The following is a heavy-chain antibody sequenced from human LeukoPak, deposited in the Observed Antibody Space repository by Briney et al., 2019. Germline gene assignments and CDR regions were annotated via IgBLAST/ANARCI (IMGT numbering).Heavy chain of an antibody. J-gene: IGHJ4*02. CDR3: ARSVRRSSSSQNGG. V-gene: IGHV4-34*01. CDR2: INHSGST. Sequence: SETLSLTCAVYGGSFSGYYWMWIPQPPGKGREWIGEINHSGSTNYNPSLKSRVTISVDTSKNKFSLKLSSVTAADTAVYYCARSVRRSSSSQNGGWGQGTLVTVSS. CDR1: GGSFSGYY. D-gene: IGHD6-6*01.